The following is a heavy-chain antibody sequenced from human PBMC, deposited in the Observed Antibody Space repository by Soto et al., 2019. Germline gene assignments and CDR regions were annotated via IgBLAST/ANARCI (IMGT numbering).Heavy chain of an antibody. J-gene: IGHJ3*02. D-gene: IGHD1-26*01. CDR3: ARARFSGRLGYFDM. Sequence: QVHLVQSGAEVEKPGASVKVSCNTSGYTFTAYFMHWVRQAPGQGLEWMGWINPNHGGTDYAQKFQGSVTMTRDTSTTTFYIELSSLRSDDTAVYFCARARFSGRLGYFDMWGQGTKVTVSS. V-gene: IGHV1-2*02. CDR1: GYTFTAYF. CDR2: INPNHGGT.